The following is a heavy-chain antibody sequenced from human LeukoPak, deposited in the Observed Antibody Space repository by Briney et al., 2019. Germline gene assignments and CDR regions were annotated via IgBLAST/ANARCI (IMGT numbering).Heavy chain of an antibody. CDR2: INHSGST. V-gene: IGHV4-34*01. Sequence: PSETLSLTCTVSGGSITSYYWSWIRQPPGKGLEWIGEINHSGSTNYNPSLKSRVTISVDTSKNQFSLKLSSVTAADTAVYYCARRSSGWYFRYWGQGTLVTVSS. J-gene: IGHJ4*02. CDR3: ARRSSGWYFRY. CDR1: GGSITSYY. D-gene: IGHD6-19*01.